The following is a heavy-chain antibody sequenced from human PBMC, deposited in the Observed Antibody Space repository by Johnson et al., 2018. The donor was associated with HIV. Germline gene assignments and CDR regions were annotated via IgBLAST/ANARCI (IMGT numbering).Heavy chain of an antibody. CDR2: IPYDGSKT. Sequence: VQLVESGGGVVQPGGSLRLSCVASGFSFSHYGMHWVRQGPGKGLEWVAFIPYDGSKTYYGDSVKGRLTISRDNSKNTLYLQMTRLSAEDTAVYYCATSDSSGMKLGAFDIWGQGTMVTVS. CDR1: GFSFSHYG. J-gene: IGHJ3*02. V-gene: IGHV3-30*02. D-gene: IGHD2-21*01. CDR3: ATSDSSGMKLGAFDI.